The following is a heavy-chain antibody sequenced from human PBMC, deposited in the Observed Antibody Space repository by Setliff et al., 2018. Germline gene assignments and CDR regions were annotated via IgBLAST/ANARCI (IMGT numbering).Heavy chain of an antibody. Sequence: ASVKVSCKVSGSTLTELTMYWVRQAPGKGLEWMGGFNPEDDEIIYAQKFLGRVTMTEDTSTDTAYMELSSLRSEDTAVYYCATKDYDTSGYYRPFGFWGQRTLVTVS. V-gene: IGHV1-24*01. CDR1: GSTLTELT. CDR2: FNPEDDEI. CDR3: ATKDYDTSGYYRPFGF. J-gene: IGHJ4*01. D-gene: IGHD3-22*01.